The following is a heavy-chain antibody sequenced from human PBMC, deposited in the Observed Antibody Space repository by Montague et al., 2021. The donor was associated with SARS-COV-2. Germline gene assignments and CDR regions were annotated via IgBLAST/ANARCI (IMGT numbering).Heavy chain of an antibody. CDR2: IFYTGSA. V-gene: IGHV4-61*01. D-gene: IGHD2-2*02. CDR1: SDSVSSGKYF. J-gene: IGHJ6*02. CDR3: ARDPSRQPLLYPIGDYYYGMDV. Sequence: SETLSLTCTVSSDSVSSGKYFWTWIRQPPGKGLEWIGYIFYTGSANYNPSLKSRVTISVDTSNNQFSLKLSSVTAADTAVYYCARDPSRQPLLYPIGDYYYGMDVWGQGTTVTVSS.